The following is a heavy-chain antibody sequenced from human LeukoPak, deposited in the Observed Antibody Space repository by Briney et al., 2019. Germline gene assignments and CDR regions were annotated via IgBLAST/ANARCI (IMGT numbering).Heavy chain of an antibody. CDR3: ARGRSIAVAGTQPFDY. CDR1: GGSFSGYY. D-gene: IGHD6-19*01. CDR2: INHSGST. V-gene: IGHV4-34*01. J-gene: IGHJ4*02. Sequence: PSETLSLTCAVYGGSFSGYYWSRIRQPPGKGLEWIGEINHSGSTNYNPSLKSRVTISVDTSKNQFSLKLSSVTAADTAVYYCARGRSIAVAGTQPFDYWGQGTLVTVSS.